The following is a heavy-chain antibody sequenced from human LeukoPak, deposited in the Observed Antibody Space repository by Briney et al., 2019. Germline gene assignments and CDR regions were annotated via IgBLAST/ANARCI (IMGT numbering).Heavy chain of an antibody. J-gene: IGHJ6*03. CDR2: IYYGGST. D-gene: IGHD3-10*01. CDR1: GGSISSYY. V-gene: IGHV4-59*01. Sequence: KPSETLSLTCTVSGGSISSYYWSWIRQPPGKGLEWIGYIYYGGSTNYNPSLKSRVTISVDTSKNQFSLKLSSVTAADTAVYYCAREALYYYGSGNYYYYYYMDVWGKGTTVTVSS. CDR3: AREALYYYGSGNYYYYYYMDV.